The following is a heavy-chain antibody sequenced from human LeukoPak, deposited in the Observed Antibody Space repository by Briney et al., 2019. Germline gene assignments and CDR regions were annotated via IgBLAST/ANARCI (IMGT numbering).Heavy chain of an antibody. Sequence: GESLKISCKGFGYRLDTYWIGWVRQMPRKGLEWMGIIYPGDSATRYSPSFQGQVTISADKSISTAYLQWSSLKASDTAMYYCARLHSLHYFDFWGQGTLVTVSS. CDR3: ARLHSLHYFDF. D-gene: IGHD6-13*01. V-gene: IGHV5-51*01. CDR2: IYPGDSAT. J-gene: IGHJ4*02. CDR1: GYRLDTYW.